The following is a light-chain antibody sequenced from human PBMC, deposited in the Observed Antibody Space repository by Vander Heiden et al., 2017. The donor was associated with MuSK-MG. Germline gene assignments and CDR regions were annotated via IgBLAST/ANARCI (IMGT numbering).Light chain of an antibody. CDR2: TDG. V-gene: IGLV3-1*01. CDR3: QDADSSNFV. J-gene: IGLJ1*01. CDR1: KLGEQY. Sequence: SYELTQPPSVSVSPGQTASITCPGDKLGEQYACWYQQKLGQSPVLVIKTDGMRPAGTPELFGGTYGGNAAMLAFGLTQAIEDAYYYGQDADSSNFVFGTGTELTVL.